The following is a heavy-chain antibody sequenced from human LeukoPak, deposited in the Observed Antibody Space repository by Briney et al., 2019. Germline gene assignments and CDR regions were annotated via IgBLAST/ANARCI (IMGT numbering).Heavy chain of an antibody. V-gene: IGHV3-30*18. D-gene: IGHD2-2*01. Sequence: GGSLRLSCAASGSTFSSYGMHWVRQAPGKGLEWVAVISYDGSNKYYADSVKGRFTISRDNSKNTLYLQMNSLRAEDTAVYYCAKLEYCSSTSCQSGRAAFDIWGQGTMVTVSS. CDR1: GSTFSSYG. CDR3: AKLEYCSSTSCQSGRAAFDI. CDR2: ISYDGSNK. J-gene: IGHJ3*02.